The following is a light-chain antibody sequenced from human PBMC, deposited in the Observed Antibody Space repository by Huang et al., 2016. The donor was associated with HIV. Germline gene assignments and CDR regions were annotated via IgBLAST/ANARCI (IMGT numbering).Light chain of an antibody. CDR1: QSVGSY. CDR2: DAS. V-gene: IGKV3-11*01. Sequence: EIILTQSPATLSLSPGERATLSCMASQSVGSYLAWYQQKPGQSPRLLIYDASNRATGIPARFSGGGSGTDFTLTIRGLEPDDFAVYFCQQRSNRAPTTFGQGTKVE. CDR3: QQRSNRAPTT. J-gene: IGKJ1*01.